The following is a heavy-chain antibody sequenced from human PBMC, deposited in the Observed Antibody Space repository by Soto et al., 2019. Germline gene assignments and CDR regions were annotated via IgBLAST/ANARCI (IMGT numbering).Heavy chain of an antibody. CDR2: ISYDGSNK. V-gene: IGHV3-30*18. J-gene: IGHJ6*02. Sequence: GGFLRLSCAASGFTFSSYGMHWVRQAPGKGLEWVAVISYDGSNKYYADSVKGRFTISRDNSKNTLYLQMNSLRAEDTAVYYCAKELSITIFGVVKDYYYGMDVWGQGTTDTVSS. D-gene: IGHD3-3*01. CDR1: GFTFSSYG. CDR3: AKELSITIFGVVKDYYYGMDV.